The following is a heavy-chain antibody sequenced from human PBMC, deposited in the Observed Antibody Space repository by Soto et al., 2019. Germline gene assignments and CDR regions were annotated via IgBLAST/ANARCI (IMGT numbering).Heavy chain of an antibody. CDR1: GFFISSGNY. CDR2: IFHGGNT. D-gene: IGHD2-15*01. Sequence: SETLSLTCAISGFFISSGNYWGWIRKPPGKGLEWIGSIFHGGNTYYNPSLKSRVTISVDMSKNQFSLKLNSVTAADTAVYYCARARWYDAFDVWGQGTVVTVSS. CDR3: ARARWYDAFDV. V-gene: IGHV4-38-2*01. J-gene: IGHJ3*01.